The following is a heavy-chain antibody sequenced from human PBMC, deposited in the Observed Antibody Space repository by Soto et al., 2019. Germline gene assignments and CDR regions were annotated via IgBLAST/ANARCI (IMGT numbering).Heavy chain of an antibody. CDR1: GLTLGRYG. V-gene: IGHV3-23*01. CDR3: ARVYIVGPGQLXYYGMDV. D-gene: IGHD2-21*01. CDR2: IRGNGGRT. Sequence: GGSLGRSCEASGLTLGRYGVSGVRQAPGKGMEWVAAIRGNGGRTYYADSVKGRFTISRDNSKNTLYLQMNSLSAEATAVYYCARVYIVGPGQLXYYGMDVWGQGT. J-gene: IGHJ6*01.